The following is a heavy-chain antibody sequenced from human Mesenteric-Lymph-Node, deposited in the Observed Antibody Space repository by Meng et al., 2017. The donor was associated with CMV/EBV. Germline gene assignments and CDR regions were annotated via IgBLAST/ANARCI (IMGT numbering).Heavy chain of an antibody. CDR2: ISYSGTTI. J-gene: IGHJ6*02. Sequence: LSLTCAASGFTFSSYEMNWVRQTPGKGLEWVSYISYSGTTIYYADSVKGRFTISRDNAKNSLYLQMNSLRAEDTAVYYCARPGRRDCSSTSCYYYYGMDVWGQGTTVTVSS. CDR3: ARPGRRDCSSTSCYYYYGMDV. V-gene: IGHV3-48*03. D-gene: IGHD2-2*01. CDR1: GFTFSSYE.